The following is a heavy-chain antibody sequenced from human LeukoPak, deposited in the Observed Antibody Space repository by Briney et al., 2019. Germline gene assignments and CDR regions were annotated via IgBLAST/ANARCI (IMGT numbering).Heavy chain of an antibody. CDR2: IYSGGST. Sequence: GGSLRLSCAASGFTVSSNYMSWVRQAPGKGLEWVSVIYSGGSTYYADSVKGRFTISRDNSKNTLYLQMNSLRAEDTAVYYCTRGYSGYASDYWGRGTLVTVSS. CDR3: TRGYSGYASDY. CDR1: GFTVSSNY. J-gene: IGHJ4*02. D-gene: IGHD5-12*01. V-gene: IGHV3-66*02.